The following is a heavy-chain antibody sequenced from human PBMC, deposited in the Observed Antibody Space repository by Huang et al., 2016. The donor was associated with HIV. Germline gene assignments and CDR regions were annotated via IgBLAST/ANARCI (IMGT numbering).Heavy chain of an antibody. CDR1: GDTLTESS. D-gene: IGHD3-10*01. Sequence: QVQLTQSGAEVKKPGASVKVSCKLSGDTLTESSMHWVRQAPGKGLEWMGSFNTEDGERVDAQRFQGRVTMTEDTTTDTAYLELSSLGSEDTAVYYCATEGLWGEGNTLDYWGQGTLVTVSS. V-gene: IGHV1-24*01. CDR2: FNTEDGER. CDR3: ATEGLWGEGNTLDY. J-gene: IGHJ4*02.